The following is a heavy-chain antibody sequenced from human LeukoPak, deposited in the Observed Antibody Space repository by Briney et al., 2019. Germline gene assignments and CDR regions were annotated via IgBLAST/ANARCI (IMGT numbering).Heavy chain of an antibody. CDR1: GFTFSDYD. Sequence: GGSLRLSCSASGFTFSDYDMNWVRQAPGKGLEWVSSISGLSTHIYYGDSVKGRFSTSRDNAKNSVYLQMNSLGVEDTAIYYCGRAFPPLRTSSAGDLWGQGILVTVSS. J-gene: IGHJ4*02. CDR3: GRAFPPLRTSSAGDL. V-gene: IGHV3-69-1*02. D-gene: IGHD3-16*01. CDR2: ISGLSTHI.